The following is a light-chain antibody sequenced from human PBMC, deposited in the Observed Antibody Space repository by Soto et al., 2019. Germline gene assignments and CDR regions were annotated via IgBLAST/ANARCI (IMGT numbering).Light chain of an antibody. Sequence: QSVLTQPPSVSPAPGQKVTISCSGSSSNIGNNFVSWYQHLPGTAPKLLIYDNNKRPSGIPDRFSGTKSGTSATLGITGLQTGDEAHYYCATWDSSLIAGVFGGGTKLTVL. V-gene: IGLV1-51*01. CDR2: DNN. CDR3: ATWDSSLIAGV. J-gene: IGLJ2*01. CDR1: SSNIGNNF.